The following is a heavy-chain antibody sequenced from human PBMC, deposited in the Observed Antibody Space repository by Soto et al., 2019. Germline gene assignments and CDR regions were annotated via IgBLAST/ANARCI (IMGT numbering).Heavy chain of an antibody. CDR1: GFTFSNAW. D-gene: IGHD2-2*01. CDR3: ITDSYISTIPVRFDY. Sequence: GGSLRLSCAASGFTFSNAWINWVRQTPGRGLEWVGRVKSKNDGGTTDFAAPVKGRFAISRDDSKNMVYLEMNSLQTEDTAMYYCITDSYISTIPVRFDYWGHGTLVTVSS. V-gene: IGHV3-15*07. CDR2: VKSKNDGGTT. J-gene: IGHJ4*01.